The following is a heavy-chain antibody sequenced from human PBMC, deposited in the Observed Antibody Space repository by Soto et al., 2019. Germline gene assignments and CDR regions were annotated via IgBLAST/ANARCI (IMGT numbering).Heavy chain of an antibody. CDR1: GFTVSSNY. J-gene: IGHJ6*02. V-gene: IGHV3-53*04. D-gene: IGHD2-15*01. Sequence: GGSLRLSCAASGFTVSSNYMSWVRQAPGKGLEWVSVIYSGGSTYYADSVKGRFTISRHNSKNTLYLQMNSLRAEDTAVYYCARGGCSGGSCPSYYYYYGMDVWGQGTTVTVSS. CDR2: IYSGGST. CDR3: ARGGCSGGSCPSYYYYYGMDV.